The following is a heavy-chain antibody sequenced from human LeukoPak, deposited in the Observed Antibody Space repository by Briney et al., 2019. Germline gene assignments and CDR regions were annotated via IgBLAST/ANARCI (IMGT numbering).Heavy chain of an antibody. CDR2: INTDGTVT. V-gene: IGHV3-74*01. J-gene: IGHJ4*02. CDR1: GFTFSKYW. CDR3: ATKQWLAPPPDS. D-gene: IGHD6-19*01. Sequence: AGSLRLSCAASGFTFSKYWMIWVRQAPGKGLESVSRINTDGTVTTYADSVKGRFTVSRDNADNTMFLQMNSVRDEDTAVYYCATKQWLAPPPDSWGQGTPVTVSS.